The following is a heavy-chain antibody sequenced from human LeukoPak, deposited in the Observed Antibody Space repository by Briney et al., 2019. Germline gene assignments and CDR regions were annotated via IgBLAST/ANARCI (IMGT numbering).Heavy chain of an antibody. CDR2: IYYSGST. Sequence: KTSETLSLTCTVSGGSISSSSYYWGWIRQPPGKGLEWIGSIYYSGSTYYNPSLKSRVTISVDTSKNQFSLKLSSVTAADTAVYYCARTYSSGWSILDWFDPWGQGTLVTVSS. CDR3: ARTYSSGWSILDWFDP. D-gene: IGHD6-19*01. V-gene: IGHV4-39*07. CDR1: GGSISSSSYY. J-gene: IGHJ5*02.